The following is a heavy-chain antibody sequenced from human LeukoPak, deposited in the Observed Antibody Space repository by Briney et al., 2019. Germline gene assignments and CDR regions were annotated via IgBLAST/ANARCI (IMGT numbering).Heavy chain of an antibody. J-gene: IGHJ4*02. D-gene: IGHD2-8*01. CDR3: AKDAIVLMVYAIV. CDR2: ISGSGGST. CDR1: GFTFSSYA. V-gene: IGHV3-23*01. Sequence: GGSLRLSCAASGFTFSSYAMSWVRQAPGKGVEGVSAISGSGGSTYYADSVKGRFTISRDNSKNTLYLQMNSLRAEDTDVYYCAKDAIVLMVYAIVWGQGTLVTVSS.